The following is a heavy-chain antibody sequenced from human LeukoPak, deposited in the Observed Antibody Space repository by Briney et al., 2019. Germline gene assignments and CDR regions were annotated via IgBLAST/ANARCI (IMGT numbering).Heavy chain of an antibody. CDR3: ARELLGAFDY. J-gene: IGHJ4*02. CDR2: ISYDGSKK. V-gene: IGHV3-30-3*01. CDR1: GFTFSSYA. Sequence: GGSLRLSCAASGFTFSSYAMHWVRQAPGKGLEWVAVISYDGSKKYYADSVKGRFTISRDNSKNTLYLQMNSLRAEDTAVYYCARELLGAFDYWGQGTLVTVSS. D-gene: IGHD7-27*01.